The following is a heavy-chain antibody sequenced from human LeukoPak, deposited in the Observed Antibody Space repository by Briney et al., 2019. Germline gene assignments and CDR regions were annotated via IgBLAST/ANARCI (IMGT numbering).Heavy chain of an antibody. CDR3: ARVSSGWYWADY. J-gene: IGHJ4*02. Sequence: SETLSPTCTVSGGSISSYYWSWIRQPPGKGLEWIGYIYYSGSTNYNPSLKSRVTISVDTSKNQFSLKLSSVTAADTAVYYCARVSSGWYWADYWGQGTLVTVSS. CDR1: GGSISSYY. D-gene: IGHD6-19*01. CDR2: IYYSGST. V-gene: IGHV4-59*01.